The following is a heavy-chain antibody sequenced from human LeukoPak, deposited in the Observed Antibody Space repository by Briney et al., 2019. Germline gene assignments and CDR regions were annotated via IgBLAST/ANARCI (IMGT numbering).Heavy chain of an antibody. CDR2: ISSDGSST. CDR3: ARATRIYSSGWYYSFDY. Sequence: GGSLRLSCAASGFTFSTYWMHWVRQAPGKGLVWLSRISSDGSSTNYADSVKGRFTISRDNAKNTLYLQMNSLRAEDTAVYYCARATRIYSSGWYYSFDYWGQGTLVTVSS. CDR1: GFTFSTYW. J-gene: IGHJ4*02. D-gene: IGHD6-19*01. V-gene: IGHV3-74*01.